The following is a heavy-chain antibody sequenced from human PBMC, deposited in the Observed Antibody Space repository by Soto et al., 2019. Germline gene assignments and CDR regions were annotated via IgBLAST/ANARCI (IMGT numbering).Heavy chain of an antibody. Sequence: QVQLQESGPGLVKPSETLSLTCTVSGASISSYYWSWIRQPPGKGLEWIGYISYSGSTNHNPSLKSLVTKSGDRSKNQFSLKLSSVTAADTAVYYCARDAPTGTTWRNWFDPWGQGTLVTVSS. D-gene: IGHD1-1*01. J-gene: IGHJ5*02. CDR3: ARDAPTGTTWRNWFDP. V-gene: IGHV4-59*01. CDR1: GASISSYY. CDR2: ISYSGST.